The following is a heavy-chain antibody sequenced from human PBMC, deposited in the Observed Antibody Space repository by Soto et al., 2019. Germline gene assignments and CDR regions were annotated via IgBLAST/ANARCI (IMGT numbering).Heavy chain of an antibody. CDR1: GGTFSSYA. D-gene: IGHD1-26*01. V-gene: IGHV1-69*10. J-gene: IGHJ6*02. CDR2: IIPILGTT. Sequence: SVKVSCKASGGTFSSYAISWVRQAPGQGLEWMGGIIPILGTTNYARRFQGRVTITADKSTSTAYMELRSLRSEDTAVYYCARGTRSGSYYYYGLDVWGQGTTVTVSS. CDR3: ARGTRSGSYYYYGLDV.